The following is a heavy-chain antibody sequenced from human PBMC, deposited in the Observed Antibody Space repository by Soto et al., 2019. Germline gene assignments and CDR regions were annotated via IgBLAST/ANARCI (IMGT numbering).Heavy chain of an antibody. D-gene: IGHD3-3*01. CDR1: GFTFSNAW. CDR2: IKSKTDGGTT. V-gene: IGHV3-15*07. Sequence: GGSLRLSCAAAGFTFSNAWMNWVRQAPGKGLEWVGRIKSKTDGGTTDYAAPVKGRFTISRDDSKNTLYLQMNSLKTEDTAVYYCTTYLYLRFLEWLPPTAYGMDVWRQGTTVTVSS. CDR3: TTYLYLRFLEWLPPTAYGMDV. J-gene: IGHJ6*02.